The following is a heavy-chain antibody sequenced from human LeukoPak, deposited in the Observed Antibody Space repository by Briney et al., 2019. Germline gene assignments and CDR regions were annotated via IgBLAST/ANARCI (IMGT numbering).Heavy chain of an antibody. Sequence: SVKVSCKASGGTFSSHAINWVRQAPGQGHEWMGGIIPIFGTPKYAQRFQGRLTITAVESMTTTYMELSSLRADDTAVYYCARGWLAASTALTPYNYWGQGTLVTVSS. J-gene: IGHJ4*02. CDR3: ARGWLAASTALTPYNY. V-gene: IGHV1-69*13. CDR2: IIPIFGTP. D-gene: IGHD4-23*01. CDR1: GGTFSSHA.